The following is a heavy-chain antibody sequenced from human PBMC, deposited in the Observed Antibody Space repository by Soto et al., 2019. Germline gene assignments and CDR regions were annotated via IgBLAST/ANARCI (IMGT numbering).Heavy chain of an antibody. CDR2: ISDGGDLI. D-gene: IGHD2-15*01. CDR1: GFPFSNHA. Sequence: GGSLRLSCAASGFPFSNHAMSWVRQAPGKGLEWVSGISDGGDLIYYADSVKGRFSMSRDNSENMLYLQMTNLRAEDTAIYFCAKRQGTGLAAKNFDFWGQGTLVTVS. V-gene: IGHV3-23*01. J-gene: IGHJ4*02. CDR3: AKRQGTGLAAKNFDF.